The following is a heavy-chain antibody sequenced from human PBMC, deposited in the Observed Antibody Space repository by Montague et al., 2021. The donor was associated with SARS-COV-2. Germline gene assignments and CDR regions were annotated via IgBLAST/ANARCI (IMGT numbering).Heavy chain of an antibody. D-gene: IGHD2-15*01. CDR3: ARELGCSGGSCGWFAP. J-gene: IGHJ5*02. Sequence: SETLSLTCTVSGGSISSYYWSWIRQPPGKGLEWIGNVYYTGSTNYNPSLKSRVTIALDTSKNQFSLKLSSVTAADTAMYYCARELGCSGGSCGWFAPWGQGTLVTVSS. CDR1: GGSISSYY. CDR2: VYYTGST. V-gene: IGHV4-59*01.